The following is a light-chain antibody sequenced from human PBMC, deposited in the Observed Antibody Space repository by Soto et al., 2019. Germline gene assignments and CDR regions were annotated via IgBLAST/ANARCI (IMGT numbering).Light chain of an antibody. V-gene: IGKV1-27*01. CDR2: AAS. Sequence: DLPMTQSPSSLSASVGDRVTITCRASQGISNNLAWFQQKPGKFPKLLIYAASTLQSGVPSRFSGSGSGTDFTLTISSLQPEDVATYYCQKYSSAPPIAFGQGTRLDIK. J-gene: IGKJ5*01. CDR3: QKYSSAPPIA. CDR1: QGISNN.